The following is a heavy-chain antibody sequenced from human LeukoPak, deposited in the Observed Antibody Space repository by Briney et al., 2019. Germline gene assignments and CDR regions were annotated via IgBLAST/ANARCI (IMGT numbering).Heavy chain of an antibody. D-gene: IGHD4-23*01. CDR3: AATTTVVKDENYFDY. CDR2: IQGTDGTT. Sequence: GGSLRLSCAASGFTFAGYAMSWVRQAPGKGLEWVSSIQGTDGTTYYADSVKGRFTVSRDNSKNTLYLQMNSLRVEDTAVYYCAATTTVVKDENYFDYWGQGTLVTVSS. CDR1: GFTFAGYA. V-gene: IGHV3-23*01. J-gene: IGHJ4*02.